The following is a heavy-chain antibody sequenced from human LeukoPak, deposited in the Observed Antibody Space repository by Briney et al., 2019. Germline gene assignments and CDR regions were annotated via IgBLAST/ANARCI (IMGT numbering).Heavy chain of an antibody. CDR1: GITFGDYS. Sequence: GGSLRLSCTASGITFGDYSMSWFRQAPGKGLEWVGFIRSKAYGGATEYAASVKGRFTISRDDSKSIAYLQMNSLKTEDTAVYYCTSPNRFGESYYFDYWGQGTLVTVSS. D-gene: IGHD3-10*01. CDR2: IRSKAYGGAT. V-gene: IGHV3-49*03. CDR3: TSPNRFGESYYFDY. J-gene: IGHJ4*02.